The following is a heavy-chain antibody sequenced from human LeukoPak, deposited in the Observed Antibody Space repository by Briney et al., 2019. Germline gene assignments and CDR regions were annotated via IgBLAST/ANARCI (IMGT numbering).Heavy chain of an antibody. CDR2: INPNSGGT. CDR1: GYTFTGYY. CDR3: ARDPFTYYDFWSGYYGFDY. V-gene: IGHV1-2*02. D-gene: IGHD3-3*01. J-gene: IGHJ4*02. Sequence: GASVKVSCKASGYTFTGYYMHWVRQAPGQVLEWMGWINPNSGGTNYAQKFQGRVTMTRDTSISTAYMELSRLRSDDTAVYYCARDPFTYYDFWSGYYGFDYWGQGTLVTVSS.